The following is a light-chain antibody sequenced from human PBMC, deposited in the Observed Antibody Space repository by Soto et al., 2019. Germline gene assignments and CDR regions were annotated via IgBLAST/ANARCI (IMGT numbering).Light chain of an antibody. CDR2: GAS. J-gene: IGKJ3*01. CDR1: QSISSSY. CDR3: QQYGSTPFT. V-gene: IGKV3-20*01. Sequence: EIVLTQSPGTLSLSPGEIATLSCRASQSISSSYLAWYQQKPGQAPRLLIYGASSRATGIPDSFSGGGSGTDVTITISRLETEDFAMYYCQQYGSTPFTFGPGTKVDI.